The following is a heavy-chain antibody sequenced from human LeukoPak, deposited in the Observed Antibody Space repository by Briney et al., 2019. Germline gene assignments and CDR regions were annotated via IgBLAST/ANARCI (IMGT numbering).Heavy chain of an antibody. V-gene: IGHV3-7*02. CDR2: INQDGSGK. CDR3: AITLVRGVLNHPGY. D-gene: IGHD3-10*01. CDR1: GFTFSSYA. Sequence: GGSLRLSCAASGFTFSSYAMSWVRQTPGKGLEWVANINQDGSGKYYVDPVEGRFTISRDNARNLLFLQMNSLRPEDTAVYYCAITLVRGVLNHPGYWGRGTLVTVSS. J-gene: IGHJ4*02.